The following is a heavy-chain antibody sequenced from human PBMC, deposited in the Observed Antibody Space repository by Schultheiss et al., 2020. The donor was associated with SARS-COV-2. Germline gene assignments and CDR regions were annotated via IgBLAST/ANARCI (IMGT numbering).Heavy chain of an antibody. J-gene: IGHJ6*03. CDR2: IYTSGST. CDR3: AREGYCSSTSCYSWLYYYYMDV. D-gene: IGHD2-2*02. Sequence: SETLSLTYTVSGGSISSGGYYWSWIRQPAGKGLEWIGRIYTSGSTNYNPSLKSRVTMSVDTSKNQFSLKLSSVTAADTAVYYCAREGYCSSTSCYSWLYYYYMDVWGKGTTVTVSS. CDR1: GGSISSGGYY. V-gene: IGHV4-61*02.